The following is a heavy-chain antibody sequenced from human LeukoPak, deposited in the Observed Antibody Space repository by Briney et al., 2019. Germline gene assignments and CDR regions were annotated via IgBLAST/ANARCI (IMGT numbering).Heavy chain of an antibody. CDR3: ARDSGYSGNYGCFAY. D-gene: IGHD4-23*01. CDR2: ISGRSTTI. J-gene: IGHJ4*03. V-gene: IGHV3-11*04. CDR1: GFTFSDYY. Sequence: GGSLRLSCAASGFTFSDYYMSWIRQAPGKGLEWVSYISGRSTTIYNADSVKGRLTISRDNAKNSLYLQMNSLRAEDTAVYYCARDSGYSGNYGCFAYSGAGTLVTVSS.